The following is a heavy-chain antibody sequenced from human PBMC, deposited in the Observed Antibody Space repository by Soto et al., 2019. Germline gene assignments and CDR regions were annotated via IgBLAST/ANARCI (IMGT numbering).Heavy chain of an antibody. CDR1: GDSINISHW. CDR3: AALHFWSGPWTHTRLDY. D-gene: IGHD3-3*02. J-gene: IGHJ4*02. Sequence: PSETLCLGCAVSGDSINISHWWNCFRQPPVKGLEWIGQISHSGSTNYNPSLTSRVTISVDKSKNHFSLKLTSVTAADTAVYYCAALHFWSGPWTHTRLDYWGQGTLVTVSS. V-gene: IGHV4-4*02. CDR2: ISHSGST.